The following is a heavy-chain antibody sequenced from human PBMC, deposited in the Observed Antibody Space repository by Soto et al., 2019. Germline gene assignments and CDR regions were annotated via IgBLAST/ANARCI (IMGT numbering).Heavy chain of an antibody. CDR1: GCTFRRYY. D-gene: IGHD2-2*01. V-gene: IGHV3-21*01. Sequence: GGSLRLSGAASGCTFRRYYMNWVRQAPVKGLEWVSSISRSGAYIYSAESVKGRFTLSREHDTNSTYLKMNSLRAEDTDVYYCARGALCSSSTCFGSGAFDIWGQGTMVTVSS. CDR3: ARGALCSSSTCFGSGAFDI. CDR2: ISRSGAYI. J-gene: IGHJ3*02.